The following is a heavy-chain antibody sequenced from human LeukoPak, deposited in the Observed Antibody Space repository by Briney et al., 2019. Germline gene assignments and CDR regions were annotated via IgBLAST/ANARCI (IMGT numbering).Heavy chain of an antibody. CDR1: GSTFSSYW. CDR3: ARDSPIAV. CDR2: INTDGSHT. V-gene: IGHV3-74*01. D-gene: IGHD6-19*01. J-gene: IGHJ4*02. Sequence: GGSLRLSCAVSGSTFSSYWMHWVRQAPGKGLVWVSRINTDGSHTNYADSVKGRFTISRDNTKNTLYLQMNSLRAEDTAVYYCARDSPIAVWGQGTLVTVSS.